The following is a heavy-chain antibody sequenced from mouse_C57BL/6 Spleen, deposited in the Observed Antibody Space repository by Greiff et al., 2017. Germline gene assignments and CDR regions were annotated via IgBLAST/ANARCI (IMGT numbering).Heavy chain of an antibody. Sequence: EVMLVESGGGLVKPGGSLKLSCAASGFTFSSYAMSWVRQTPEKRLEWVATISDGGSYTYYPDNVKGRFTISRDNAKNNLYLQMSHLKSEDTAMYYCARGDYDGYAMDYWGQGTSVTVSS. D-gene: IGHD2-4*01. J-gene: IGHJ4*01. CDR1: GFTFSSYA. CDR2: ISDGGSYT. V-gene: IGHV5-4*03. CDR3: ARGDYDGYAMDY.